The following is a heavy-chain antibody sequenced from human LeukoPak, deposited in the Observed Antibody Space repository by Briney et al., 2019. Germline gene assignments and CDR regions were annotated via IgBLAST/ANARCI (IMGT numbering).Heavy chain of an antibody. D-gene: IGHD1-26*01. CDR3: AILYSGSYYFDY. CDR2: FDPEDGET. J-gene: IGHJ4*02. V-gene: IGHV1-24*01. Sequence: ASVKVSCKVSGYTLTELSMQWVRQAPGKGLEWMGGFDPEDGETIYAQKFQGRVTMTEDTSTDTVYMELSSLRSEDTAVYYCAILYSGSYYFDYWGQGPLVTVSS. CDR1: GYTLTELS.